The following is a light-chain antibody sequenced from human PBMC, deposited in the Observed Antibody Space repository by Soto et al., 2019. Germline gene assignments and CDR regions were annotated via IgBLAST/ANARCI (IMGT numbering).Light chain of an antibody. J-gene: IGKJ5*01. CDR1: QSVSSN. Sequence: EIVMTQSPATLPVSSGTRATLPGRASQSVSSNLAWYQQKPGQAPRLLIYGASSRATGIPVRFSGSGSGTEFTLTISSLQSEDFAVYYCPQYNNWPLTFGQGTLLEIK. CDR2: GAS. V-gene: IGKV3-15*01. CDR3: PQYNNWPLT.